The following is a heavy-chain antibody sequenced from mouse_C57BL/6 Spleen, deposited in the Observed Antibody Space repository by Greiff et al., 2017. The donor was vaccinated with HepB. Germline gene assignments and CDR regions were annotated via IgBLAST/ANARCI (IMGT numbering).Heavy chain of an antibody. J-gene: IGHJ2*01. V-gene: IGHV1-50*01. D-gene: IGHD1-1*01. CDR2: IDPSDSYT. Sequence: QVQLQQPGAELVKPGASVKLSCKASGYTFTSYWMQWVKQRPGQGLEWIGEIDPSDSYTNYNQKFKGKATLTVDTSSSTAYMQLSSLTSEDSAVYYGARSVPLGDGSLDYWGQGTTLTVSS. CDR3: ARSVPLGDGSLDY. CDR1: GYTFTSYW.